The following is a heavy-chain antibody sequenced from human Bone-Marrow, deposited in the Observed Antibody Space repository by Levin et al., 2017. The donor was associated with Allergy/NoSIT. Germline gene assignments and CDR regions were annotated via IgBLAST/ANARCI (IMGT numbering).Heavy chain of an antibody. CDR3: ATVHPSRSGLVNDYFDP. Sequence: KISCKASGGAFNTLMISWVRQAPGHALEWMGRIVPRLNIRNYSQKFQERITLSADTSTSSAYMEVSSLRSEDTALYYCATVHPSRSGLVNDYFDPWGQGTLVTVAS. CDR1: GGAFNTLM. V-gene: IGHV1-69*02. J-gene: IGHJ5*02. CDR2: IVPRLNIR. D-gene: IGHD1-1*01.